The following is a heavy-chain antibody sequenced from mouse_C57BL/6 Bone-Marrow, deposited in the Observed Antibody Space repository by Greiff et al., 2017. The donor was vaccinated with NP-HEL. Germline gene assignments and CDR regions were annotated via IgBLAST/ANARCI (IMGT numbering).Heavy chain of an antibody. Sequence: QVQLQQSGAELVMPGASVKLSCKASGYTFTSYWMHWVKQRPGQGLEWIGEIDPSDSYTNYNQKFKGKSTLTVDKSSSTAYMQLSSLTSEDSAVYYCARPYYSNSGFAYWGQGTLVTVSA. CDR1: GYTFTSYW. CDR3: ARPYYSNSGFAY. J-gene: IGHJ3*01. V-gene: IGHV1-69*01. CDR2: IDPSDSYT. D-gene: IGHD2-5*01.